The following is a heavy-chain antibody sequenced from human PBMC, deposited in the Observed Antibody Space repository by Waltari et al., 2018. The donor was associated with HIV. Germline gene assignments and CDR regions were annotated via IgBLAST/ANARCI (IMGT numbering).Heavy chain of an antibody. D-gene: IGHD6-25*01. CDR2: IWDDGSNT. V-gene: IGHV3-33*01. J-gene: IGHJ6*02. Sequence: QVQLVESGGGVVQPGKSLRLSCAASGFTFSTHGMHWVRQAPGEGLEWVATIWDDGSNTYYADSVKSRFTISRDNAKNTVNLQMNGLRVEDTAVYFCARVGLAAAGTQYFGMDVWGQGTTVTVSS. CDR1: GFTFSTHG. CDR3: ARVGLAAAGTQYFGMDV.